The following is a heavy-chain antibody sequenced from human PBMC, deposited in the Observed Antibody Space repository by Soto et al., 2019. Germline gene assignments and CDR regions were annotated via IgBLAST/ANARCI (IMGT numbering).Heavy chain of an antibody. CDR2: LGHDSLRS. Sequence: QVQLVESGGGVVQPGRSLRLSCAASGFPFSHYALHWVRQAPGKGLEWVAVLGHDSLRSYYTPSVEGRFTISRDNSKDTLYLQMDSLRPEETAIYYCARDPTVGRPDYFDYWGQGTLVTVSA. D-gene: IGHD6-6*01. V-gene: IGHV3-30-3*01. CDR1: GFPFSHYA. CDR3: ARDPTVGRPDYFDY. J-gene: IGHJ4*02.